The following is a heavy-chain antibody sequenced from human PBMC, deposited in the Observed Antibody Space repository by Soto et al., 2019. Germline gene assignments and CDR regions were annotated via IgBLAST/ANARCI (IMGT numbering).Heavy chain of an antibody. D-gene: IGHD3-10*01. CDR2: IYYSGST. Sequence: SETLSLTCTVSGGSISSSSYYWGWIRQPPGKGLEWIGSIYYSGSTYYNPSLKSRVTISVDTSKNQFSLMLSSVTAADTAVYYCARGLGVSAPRSKEYYFDYWGQGTLVTVSS. CDR1: GGSISSSSYY. J-gene: IGHJ4*02. CDR3: ARGLGVSAPRSKEYYFDY. V-gene: IGHV4-39*07.